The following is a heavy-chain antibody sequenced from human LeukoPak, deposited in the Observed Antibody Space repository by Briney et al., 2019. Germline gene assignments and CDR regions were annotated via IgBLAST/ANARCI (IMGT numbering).Heavy chain of an antibody. CDR3: ARRDISSGWSFDY. D-gene: IGHD6-19*01. J-gene: IGHJ4*02. V-gene: IGHV4-4*07. CDR1: GGSISNYH. CDR2: IHTSGST. Sequence: PSETLSLTCTVSGGSISNYHWSWIRQPAGKGLEWIGQIHTSGSTNYNPPLRSRVTMSIDTPENPLSLTITSVTAADTAVYYCARRDISSGWSFDYWGQGTLVTVSS.